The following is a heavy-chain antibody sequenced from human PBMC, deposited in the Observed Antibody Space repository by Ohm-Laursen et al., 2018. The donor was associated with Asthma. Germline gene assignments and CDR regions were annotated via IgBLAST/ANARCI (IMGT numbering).Heavy chain of an antibody. Sequence: SLRLSCAASGYTFSRYSIHWVRQVPGKGLEWVASISTASTFIYYADSVRGRFTTPRDNAKNSVFLQMNSLGAEDTAVYYCVRGLTVTYAFDHWGQGTLLTVSS. V-gene: IGHV3-21*01. CDR3: VRGLTVTYAFDH. J-gene: IGHJ4*02. CDR1: GYTFSRYS. CDR2: ISTASTFI. D-gene: IGHD4-17*01.